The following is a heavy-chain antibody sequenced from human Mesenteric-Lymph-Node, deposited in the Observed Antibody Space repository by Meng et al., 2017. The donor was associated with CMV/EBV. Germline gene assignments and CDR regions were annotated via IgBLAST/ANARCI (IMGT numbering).Heavy chain of an antibody. D-gene: IGHD4-17*01. Sequence: GESLKISCAASGFTFDDYAMHWVRQAPGKGLEWVSLISWDGGSTYYADSVKGRFTISRDNSKNTLYLQMNSLRAEDTAVYYCATSPDYGDIPDYWGQGTLVTVSS. CDR3: ATSPDYGDIPDY. CDR2: ISWDGGST. CDR1: GFTFDDYA. V-gene: IGHV3-43D*03. J-gene: IGHJ4*02.